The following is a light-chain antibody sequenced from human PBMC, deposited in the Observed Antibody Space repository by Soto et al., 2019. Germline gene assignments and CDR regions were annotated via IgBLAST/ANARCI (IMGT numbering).Light chain of an antibody. Sequence: DITLTQSPSTLSACVGDRVTITVRASQSISSWLAWYQQKPGKAPKLLIYDASSLESGVPSRFSGSGSGTEFTLTISSLQPDDFATYYCQQYNSYWTFGQGTKVDIK. CDR3: QQYNSYWT. J-gene: IGKJ1*01. CDR1: QSISSW. CDR2: DAS. V-gene: IGKV1-5*01.